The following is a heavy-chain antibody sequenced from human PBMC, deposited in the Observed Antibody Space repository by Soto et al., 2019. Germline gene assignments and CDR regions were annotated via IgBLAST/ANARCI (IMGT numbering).Heavy chain of an antibody. CDR1: GFTFSSYA. V-gene: IGHV3-23*01. Sequence: PGGSLRLSCAASGFTFSSYAMSWVRQAPGKGLEWVSAISGSGGSTYYADPVKGRFTISRDNSKNTLYLQMNSLRAEDTAVYYCAKDIPYYYDSSGYSFDFWGQGTLVTVSS. J-gene: IGHJ4*02. CDR2: ISGSGGST. CDR3: AKDIPYYYDSSGYSFDF. D-gene: IGHD3-22*01.